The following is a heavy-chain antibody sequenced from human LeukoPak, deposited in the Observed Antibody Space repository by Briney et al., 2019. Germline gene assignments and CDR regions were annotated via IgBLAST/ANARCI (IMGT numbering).Heavy chain of an antibody. CDR1: GGSLTNYYWT. V-gene: IGHV2-5*01. CDR2: TYWNDDK. D-gene: IGHD1-26*01. J-gene: IGHJ4*02. Sequence: TLSLTCTVSGGSLTNYYWTWIRQPPGKALEWLAVTYWNDDKRYSPSLKTRLTIVKDTSRNQVVLTMTNMDPVDTATYYCARFYRGVNYWGQGTLVTVSS. CDR3: ARFYRGVNY.